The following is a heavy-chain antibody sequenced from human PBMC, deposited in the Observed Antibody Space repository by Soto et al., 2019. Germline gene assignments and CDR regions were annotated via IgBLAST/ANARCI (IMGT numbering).Heavy chain of an antibody. Sequence: ASLKGSCKASGYTLTVYYMHCVIQAQGQGLEWMGWINPNSGCTNYAQKFQGWVTMTRDTSISTAYMELSRLRSDDTAVYYCARVHHCSGGSCYSDAFDIWGQGTMVTVSS. CDR1: GYTLTVYY. J-gene: IGHJ3*02. D-gene: IGHD2-15*01. CDR3: ARVHHCSGGSCYSDAFDI. V-gene: IGHV1-2*04. CDR2: INPNSGCT.